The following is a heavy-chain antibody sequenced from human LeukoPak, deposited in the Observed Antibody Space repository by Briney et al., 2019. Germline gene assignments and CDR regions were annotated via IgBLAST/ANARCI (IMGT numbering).Heavy chain of an antibody. D-gene: IGHD6-19*01. CDR2: IYHSGST. V-gene: IGHV4-38-2*02. J-gene: IGHJ3*02. Sequence: KPSETLSLTCTVSGYSISSGYYWGWIRQPPGKGLEWIGSIYHSGSTYYNPSLKSRVTISVDTSKNQFSLKLSSVTAADTAVYYCARGIAVAGTSAFDIWGQGTMVTVSS. CDR1: GYSISSGYY. CDR3: ARGIAVAGTSAFDI.